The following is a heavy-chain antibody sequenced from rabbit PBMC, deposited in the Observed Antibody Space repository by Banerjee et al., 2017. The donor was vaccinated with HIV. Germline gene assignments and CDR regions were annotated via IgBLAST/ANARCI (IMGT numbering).Heavy chain of an antibody. CDR3: ENRHVFVLVILILLVP. Sequence: QEQLVESGGGLVQPEGSLTLTCTASGFSFSSSYWICWVRQAPGKGLEWIGCIYTGSGSTWYASWAKGRFTISKTSSTTVTLQMTSLTVADTATSFCENRHVFVLVILILLVPWGQGTLVTVS. V-gene: IGHV1S45*01. D-gene: IGHD4-2*01. J-gene: IGHJ6*01. CDR1: GFSFSSSYW. CDR2: IYTGSGST.